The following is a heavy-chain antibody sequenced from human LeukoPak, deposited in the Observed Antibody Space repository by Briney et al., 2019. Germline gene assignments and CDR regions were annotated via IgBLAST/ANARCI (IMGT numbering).Heavy chain of an antibody. CDR1: GFTFSSYA. J-gene: IGHJ4*02. V-gene: IGHV3-23*01. D-gene: IGHD3-16*01. CDR2: INNNGGNT. Sequence: PGGSLRLSCAASGFTFSSYAMSWVRQAPGKGLEWVSSINNNGGNTYYADSVKGRFTISRDNSKSTLYLQMNNLRGEDTAVYYCARGGGGYYDYWGQGTLVAVSS. CDR3: ARGGGGYYDY.